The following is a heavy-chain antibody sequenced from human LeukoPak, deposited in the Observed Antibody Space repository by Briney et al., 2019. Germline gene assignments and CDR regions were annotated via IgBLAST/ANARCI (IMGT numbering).Heavy chain of an antibody. D-gene: IGHD3-3*01. CDR2: ISSDGDST. CDR3: VKRTSDYYYYDY. CDR1: GFTFSTYP. J-gene: IGHJ4*02. Sequence: PGGSLRLSCSASGFTFSTYPMHWVRQAPGRGLEYVSSISSDGDSTYYADSVKGRFTISGDNSKNTLYLQTSSLRAEDTAVYYCVKRTSDYYYYDYWGRGTLVTVSS. V-gene: IGHV3-64D*06.